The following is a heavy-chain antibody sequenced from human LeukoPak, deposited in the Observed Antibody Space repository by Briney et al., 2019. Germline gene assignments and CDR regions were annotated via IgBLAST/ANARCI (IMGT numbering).Heavy chain of an antibody. CDR2: IYSSGGT. J-gene: IGHJ3*02. Sequence: ETLSLTCSISGSSISSGYYWGWVRQSPGKGLEWVSVIYSSGGTKYADSVKGRFTISRDNSKNTLYLQMNSLRAEDTAVYYCASFYYNSGYGAFDIWGQGTMVTVSS. D-gene: IGHD3-10*01. V-gene: IGHV3-53*01. CDR3: ASFYYNSGYGAFDI. CDR1: GSSISSGYY.